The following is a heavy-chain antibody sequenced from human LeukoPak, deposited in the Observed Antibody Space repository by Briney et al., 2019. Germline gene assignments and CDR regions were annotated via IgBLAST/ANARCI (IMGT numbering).Heavy chain of an antibody. D-gene: IGHD3-22*01. CDR1: GSTFSSYS. J-gene: IGHJ4*02. CDR2: ISGSGGST. Sequence: GGSLRLSCAASGSTFSSYSMSWVRQAPGKGLEWVSAISGSGGSTYYADSVKGRFTISRDNSKNTLYLQMNSLRAEDTAVYYCAKGYYDSSGRPNYFDYWGQGTLVTVSS. CDR3: AKGYYDSSGRPNYFDY. V-gene: IGHV3-23*01.